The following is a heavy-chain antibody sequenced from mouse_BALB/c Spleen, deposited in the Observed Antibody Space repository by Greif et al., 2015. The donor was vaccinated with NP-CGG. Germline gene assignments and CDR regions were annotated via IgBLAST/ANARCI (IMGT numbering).Heavy chain of an antibody. J-gene: IGHJ4*01. Sequence: EVKLVESGGGLVKPGGSLKLSCAASGFTFSSYTMSWVRQTPEKRLEWVATISSGGSYTYYPDSVKGRFTISRDNAKNTLYLQMSSLKSEDTAMYYCTRENGNYAMDYWGQGTSVTVSS. CDR2: ISSGGSYT. CDR3: TRENGNYAMDY. V-gene: IGHV5-6-4*01. D-gene: IGHD2-1*01. CDR1: GFTFSSYT.